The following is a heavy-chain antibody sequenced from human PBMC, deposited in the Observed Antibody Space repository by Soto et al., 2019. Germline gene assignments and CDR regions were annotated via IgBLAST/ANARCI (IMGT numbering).Heavy chain of an antibody. CDR3: ARQVQDFSGPGSYYFDS. Sequence: PSETLSPTCTVSGGSISSRSHYWGWIRQPPGKGLEWIGSIYYSGSTFYNPSLKSRVTISVDTSKSQFSLNLTSVTAADTAVYFCARQVQDFSGPGSYYFDSWGQGTLVTVSS. CDR2: IYYSGST. V-gene: IGHV4-39*01. D-gene: IGHD3-10*01. J-gene: IGHJ4*02. CDR1: GGSISSRSHY.